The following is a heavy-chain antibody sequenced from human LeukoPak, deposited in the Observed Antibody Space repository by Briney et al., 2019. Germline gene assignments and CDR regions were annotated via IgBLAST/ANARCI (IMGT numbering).Heavy chain of an antibody. CDR2: IYYSGST. V-gene: IGHV4-39*07. CDR3: ADYSSGWQ. Sequence: SETLSLTCTVSGGSISSSSYYWGWIRQPPGKGLEWIGSIYYSGSTYYNPSLKSRVTISIDTSKNQFSLKLSSVTAADTAVYYCADYSSGWQWGQGTLVTVSS. CDR1: GGSISSSSYY. J-gene: IGHJ4*02. D-gene: IGHD6-19*01.